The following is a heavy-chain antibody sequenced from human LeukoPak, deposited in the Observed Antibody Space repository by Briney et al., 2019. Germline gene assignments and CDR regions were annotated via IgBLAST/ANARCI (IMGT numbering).Heavy chain of an antibody. Sequence: ASVKVSCKASGYTFTGYYMHWVRQAPGQGLEWMGWINPNSGGTNYAQKFQGRVTMTRDTSISTAYMELSRLRSDDTAVYYCARLGYSYGYLYYYYYYMDVWGQGTVVTVSS. V-gene: IGHV1-2*02. CDR1: GYTFTGYY. D-gene: IGHD5-18*01. J-gene: IGHJ6*03. CDR3: ARLGYSYGYLYYYYYYMDV. CDR2: INPNSGGT.